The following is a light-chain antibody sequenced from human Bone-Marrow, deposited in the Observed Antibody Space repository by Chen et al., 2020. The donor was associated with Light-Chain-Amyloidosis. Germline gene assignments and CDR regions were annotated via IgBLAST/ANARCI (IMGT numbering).Light chain of an antibody. CDR1: DLPTTY. J-gene: IGLJ2*01. Sequence: SYELTQPPSVSVSPGQTARITCSGADLPTTYAYWYQQNPGQAPVLVIHRDTERPSGISERFPGSSAGTTATLTISGVQAEDETDYPCQSADSSGTYEVILGGGTKLTVL. CDR3: QSADSSGTYEVI. V-gene: IGLV3-25*03. CDR2: RDT.